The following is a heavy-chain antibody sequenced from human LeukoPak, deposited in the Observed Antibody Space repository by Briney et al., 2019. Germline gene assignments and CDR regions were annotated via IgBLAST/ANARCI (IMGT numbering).Heavy chain of an antibody. CDR1: GYTFTSYW. CDR2: IFPGDSKT. J-gene: IGHJ4*02. D-gene: IGHD1-1*01. Sequence: GESLKISCKGSGYTFTSYWIGWVRQMPGKGLEWVGIIFPGDSKTVYSPSFQGQVTISVDKSLSTAYLQWGSLKASDTAMYYCARHERSTTGSLLYDNWGQGTLVTVSS. CDR3: ARHERSTTGSLLYDN. V-gene: IGHV5-51*01.